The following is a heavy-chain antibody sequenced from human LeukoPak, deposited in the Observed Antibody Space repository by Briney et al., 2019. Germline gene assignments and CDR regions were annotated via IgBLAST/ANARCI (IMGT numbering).Heavy chain of an antibody. J-gene: IGHJ5*02. CDR3: ARGPFTYYYGSGSYHSWFDP. V-gene: IGHV1-8*01. Sequence: GASVKVSCKASGYTFTSYDINWVRQATGQGLEWMGWMNPNRGNTGYTQKFQGRVTMTRNTSISTAYMELSSLRSEDTAVYYCARGPFTYYYGSGSYHSWFDPWGQGTLVTVSS. CDR1: GYTFTSYD. CDR2: MNPNRGNT. D-gene: IGHD3-10*01.